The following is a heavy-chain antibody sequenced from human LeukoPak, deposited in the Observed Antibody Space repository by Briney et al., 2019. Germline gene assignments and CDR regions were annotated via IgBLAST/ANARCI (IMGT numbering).Heavy chain of an antibody. D-gene: IGHD2-15*01. Sequence: TGGSLRLSCAASGFTFSSYAMHWVRQAPGKGLEYVSAISSNGGSTYYANSVKGRFTISRDNSKNTLYLQMGSLRAEDMAVYYCARDLCSGGSCYGYWGQGTLVTVSS. J-gene: IGHJ4*02. CDR2: ISSNGGST. CDR1: GFTFSSYA. CDR3: ARDLCSGGSCYGY. V-gene: IGHV3-64*01.